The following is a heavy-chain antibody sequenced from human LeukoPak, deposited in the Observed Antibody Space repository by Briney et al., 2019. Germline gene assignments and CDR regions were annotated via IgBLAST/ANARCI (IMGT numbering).Heavy chain of an antibody. J-gene: IGHJ4*02. Sequence: PGGSLRLSCAASIFSFNLYGISWVRQAPGKGLEWIATISGSGTNTHYADSVKGRLTISRDNSKNTVYVQMNSLRAEDTAVYYCARDPSTLTRRDDYWGRGTLVTVSS. CDR1: IFSFNLYG. CDR3: ARDPSTLTRRDDY. CDR2: ISGSGTNT. V-gene: IGHV3-23*01. D-gene: IGHD1-1*01.